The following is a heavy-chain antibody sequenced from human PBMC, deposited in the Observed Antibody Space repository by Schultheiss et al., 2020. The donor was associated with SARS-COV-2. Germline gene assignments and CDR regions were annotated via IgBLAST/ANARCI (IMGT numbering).Heavy chain of an antibody. D-gene: IGHD4-11*01. Sequence: GESLKISCVASGFTFGNHWMHWVRVGPEKGLEWVSVIYSGGSTYYADSVKGRFTISRDNSKNTLYLQMNSLRAEDTAVYYCARVPVTVVDYWGQGTLVTVSS. CDR3: ARVPVTVVDY. V-gene: IGHV3-66*01. CDR1: GFTFGNHW. CDR2: IYSGGST. J-gene: IGHJ4*02.